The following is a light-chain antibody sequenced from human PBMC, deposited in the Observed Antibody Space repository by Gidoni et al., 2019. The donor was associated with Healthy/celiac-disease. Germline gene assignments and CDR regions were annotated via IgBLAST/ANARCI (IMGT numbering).Light chain of an antibody. V-gene: IGKV2-28*01. CDR2: LGS. CDR3: MQALQTLWT. J-gene: IGKJ1*01. Sequence: DIVMTQSPLSLPVTPGEPASISCRSSQSLLHSNGYNYLDWYLQKPGQSPQLLIYLGSNRASGVPDRFSGSGSGTDFTLKISRVEAEDVGVYYCMQALQTLWTFXQXTNVEIK. CDR1: QSLLHSNGYNY.